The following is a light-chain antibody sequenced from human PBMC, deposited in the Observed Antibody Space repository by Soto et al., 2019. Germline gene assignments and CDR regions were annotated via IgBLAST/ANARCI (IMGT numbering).Light chain of an antibody. CDR2: EVS. CDR3: SSYAGSPT. V-gene: IGLV2-8*01. CDR1: SSDVGGSNY. J-gene: IGLJ2*01. Sequence: QSVLTQPPSASGSPGQSVTISCTGTSSDVGGSNYVSWYQQHPGKAPKLMIYEVSKRPSGVPDRFSGSKSGNTASLTVSGLQAEDEADYYCSSYAGSPTFGGGTKLTVL.